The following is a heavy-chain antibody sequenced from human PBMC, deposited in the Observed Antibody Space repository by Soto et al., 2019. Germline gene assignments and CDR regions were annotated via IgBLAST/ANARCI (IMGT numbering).Heavy chain of an antibody. Sequence: EVQLVESGGGSVQPGGSLRLSCAASGFSLSSYWMHWVRQAPGKGLVWVSRVNSDGSNTIYADSVKGRFTISRDNSKNTLYLQMNSLSVEDTAMYYCGRGGDCGAGRVDYWGQGTLVTVSS. CDR1: GFSLSSYW. CDR3: GRGGDCGAGRVDY. D-gene: IGHD3-10*01. CDR2: VNSDGSNT. V-gene: IGHV3-74*01. J-gene: IGHJ4*02.